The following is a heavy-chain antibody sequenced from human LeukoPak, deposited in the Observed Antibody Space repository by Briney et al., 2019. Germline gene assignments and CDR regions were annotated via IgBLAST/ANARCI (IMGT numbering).Heavy chain of an antibody. D-gene: IGHD3-10*01. CDR1: DGSFSGYY. V-gene: IGHV4-34*01. Sequence: SETLSLTCAVYDGSFSGYYWSWIRQPPGKGLEWIGEINHSGSTNYNPSLKSRVTISVDTSKNQFSLKLSSVTAADTAVYYCARDRTYYGSGSYSFGMDVWGQGTTVTVSS. CDR2: INHSGST. CDR3: ARDRTYYGSGSYSFGMDV. J-gene: IGHJ6*02.